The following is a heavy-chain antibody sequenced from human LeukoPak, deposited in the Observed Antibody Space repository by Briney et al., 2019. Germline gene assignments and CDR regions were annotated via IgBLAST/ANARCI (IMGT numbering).Heavy chain of an antibody. J-gene: IGHJ4*02. V-gene: IGHV4-30-2*01. CDR2: IYDSGST. CDR1: GGSISSGGYY. CDR3: ARSYSSSPAGY. Sequence: PSQTLSLTCTVSGGSISSGGYYWSWIRQPPGKGLEWIGYIYDSGSTYYNPSLKSRVTISVDRSKDQFSLKLSSVTAADTAVYYCARSYSSSPAGYWGQGTLVTVSS. D-gene: IGHD6-13*01.